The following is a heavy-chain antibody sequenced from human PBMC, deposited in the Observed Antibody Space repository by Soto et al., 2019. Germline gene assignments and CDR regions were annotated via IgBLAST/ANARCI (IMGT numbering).Heavy chain of an antibody. CDR1: GFSLSTSGVG. CDR2: IYWDTNK. V-gene: IGHV2-5*02. D-gene: IGHD2-21*02. Sequence: QITLKESGPTLVKPTQTLTLTCTFSGFSLSTSGVGVGWIRQPPGKALECLAVIYWDTNKRYSPSLESRLTIIKDTSKKQVVLIMTNMDPADTATYYCAHRSTASLFDYWGQGTLVTVSS. CDR3: AHRSTASLFDY. J-gene: IGHJ4*02.